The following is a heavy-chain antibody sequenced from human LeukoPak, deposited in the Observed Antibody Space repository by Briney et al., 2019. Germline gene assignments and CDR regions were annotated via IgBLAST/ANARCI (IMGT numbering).Heavy chain of an antibody. V-gene: IGHV4-39*01. D-gene: IGHD5-18*01. J-gene: IGHJ4*01. CDR2: IYYSKNT. CDR3: VSPRGFSYGYFDY. CDR1: GGSISSSSAY. Sequence: SGTLSLTCTVSGGSISSSSAYWGWIRQPPGKGLEWIGSIYYSKNTYYNPSLKSRVTIPADTSKNQFSLTLGSVSATDTAVYYCVSPRGFSYGYFDYWGQGTLVTVSS.